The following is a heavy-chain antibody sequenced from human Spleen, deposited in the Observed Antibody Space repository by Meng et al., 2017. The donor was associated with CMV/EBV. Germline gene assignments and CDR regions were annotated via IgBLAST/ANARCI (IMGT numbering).Heavy chain of an antibody. CDR3: ARAHRIFGVVIDY. Sequence: GSLRLSCTVSGGSINSNNYYWGWIRQPPGKGLEWIGSISYSGNTYNNPSLKSRVTISLDTSKNQFSLKLSSVTAADTAVYYCARAHRIFGVVIDYWGQGTTVTVSS. D-gene: IGHD3-3*01. CDR2: ISYSGNT. J-gene: IGHJ4*03. CDR1: GGSINSNNYY. V-gene: IGHV4-39*01.